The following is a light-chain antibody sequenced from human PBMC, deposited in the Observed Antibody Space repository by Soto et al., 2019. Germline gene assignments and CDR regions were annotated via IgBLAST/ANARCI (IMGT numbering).Light chain of an antibody. CDR2: ESS. CDR1: QNVRSY. CDR3: QQTFSIPRT. J-gene: IGKJ1*01. V-gene: IGKV1-39*01. Sequence: DMQLTQSPSSLSASVGDRVTITCRASQNVRSYLNWYQQNPGKAPKLLISESSILESGVPSKFSGDGYGTDFTLTIRILQPEDFAIYYCQQTFSIPRTFGHGTRVEIK.